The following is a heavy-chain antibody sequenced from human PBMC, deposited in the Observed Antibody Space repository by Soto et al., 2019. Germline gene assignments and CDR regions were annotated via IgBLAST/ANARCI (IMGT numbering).Heavy chain of an antibody. J-gene: IGHJ4*02. V-gene: IGHV4-30-2*01. D-gene: IGHD4-4*01. CDR2: IYHSGST. CDR3: ARAGPPALTTPSGYFDY. Sequence: PSETLSLTCAVSGGSISSGGYSWSWIRQPPGKGLEWIGYIYHSGSTYYNPSLKSRVTISVDRSKNQFSLKLSSVTAADTAVYYCARAGPPALTTPSGYFDYWGQGTLVTVSS. CDR1: GGSISSGGYS.